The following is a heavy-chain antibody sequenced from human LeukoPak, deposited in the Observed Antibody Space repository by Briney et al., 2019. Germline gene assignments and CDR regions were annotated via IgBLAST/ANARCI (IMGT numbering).Heavy chain of an antibody. CDR1: GFTVSSNY. Sequence: GGPLRLSCAASGFTVSSNYMSWVRQAPGKGLEWVSVIYSGGSTYYADSVKGRFTISRDNSKNTLYLQMNSLRAEDTAVYYCARAPDGYNFDYWGQGTLVTVSS. CDR3: ARAPDGYNFDY. D-gene: IGHD5-24*01. J-gene: IGHJ4*02. CDR2: IYSGGST. V-gene: IGHV3-66*01.